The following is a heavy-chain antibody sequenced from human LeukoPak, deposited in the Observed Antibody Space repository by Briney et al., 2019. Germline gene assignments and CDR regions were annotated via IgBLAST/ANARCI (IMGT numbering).Heavy chain of an antibody. CDR2: IGYDGSNK. V-gene: IGHV3-33*06. CDR1: GFTFSDYA. CDR3: AKTSLTTPGTYDY. D-gene: IGHD4-17*01. J-gene: IGHJ4*02. Sequence: GGSLRLSCAASGFTFSDYAMHWVRQAPGKGLEWVAVIGYDGSNKYDADSVKGRFTISRDNSKNTLYLQMSSLRAEDTAVYYCAKTSLTTPGTYDYWGQGTLVTVSS.